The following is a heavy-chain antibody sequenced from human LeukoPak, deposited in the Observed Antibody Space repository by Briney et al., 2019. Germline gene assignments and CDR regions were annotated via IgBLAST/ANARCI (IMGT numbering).Heavy chain of an antibody. CDR2: IYYSGST. Sequence: SETLSLTCTVSGYSISSGFYWGWIRQPPGKGLEWIGYIYYSGSTNYNPSLKSRVTISVDTSKNQFSLKLSSVTAADTAVYYCARASGYYGGNQAYKYYYYYYMDVWGKGTTVTISS. CDR1: GYSISSGFY. D-gene: IGHD3-22*01. CDR3: ARASGYYGGNQAYKYYYYYYMDV. V-gene: IGHV4-61*01. J-gene: IGHJ6*03.